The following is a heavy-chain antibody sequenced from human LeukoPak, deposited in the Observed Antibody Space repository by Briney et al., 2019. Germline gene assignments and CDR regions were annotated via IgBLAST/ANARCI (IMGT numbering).Heavy chain of an antibody. V-gene: IGHV4-34*01. CDR3: ARGRRVEADYYGSGSKRVSYYYYGLDV. Sequence: PSETPSLTCAVYGGSFSAYYWTWIRQPPGKGLEWIGEIPHSGSTNYNPSLESRVSISVDTSTDQFSLSLSSVTAADTAVFYCARGRRVEADYYGSGSKRVSYYYYGLDVWGQGTTVAVSS. CDR2: IPHSGST. D-gene: IGHD3-10*01. J-gene: IGHJ6*02. CDR1: GGSFSAYY.